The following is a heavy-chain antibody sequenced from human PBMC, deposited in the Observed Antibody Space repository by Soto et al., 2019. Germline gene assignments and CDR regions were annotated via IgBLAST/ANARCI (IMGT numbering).Heavy chain of an antibody. CDR2: IIPILGIA. V-gene: IGHV1-69*02. J-gene: IGHJ1*01. CDR1: GGTFSSYT. D-gene: IGHD4-17*01. CDR3: ALDLHDYGDYVASNSFQH. Sequence: QVQLVQSGAEVKKPGSSVKVSCKASGGTFSSYTISWVRQAPGQGLEWMGRIIPILGIANYAQKFQGRVTITADKSTSTAYMELSSLRSEDTAVYYCALDLHDYGDYVASNSFQHWGQGTLVTVSS.